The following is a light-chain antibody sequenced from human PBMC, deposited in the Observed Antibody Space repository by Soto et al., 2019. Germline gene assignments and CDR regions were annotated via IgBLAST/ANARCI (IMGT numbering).Light chain of an antibody. CDR1: QGISSNF. V-gene: IGKV3-20*01. CDR2: GSS. Sequence: EIVLTQSPGTLSLSPGDRATLSCWASQGISSNFLAWYQQKPGPPPRLLISGSSIRATGIPKRFSGSASGTNFTLTISSLEPEDFAAFYCQQYGSSPFTFGPGTKVDFK. J-gene: IGKJ3*01. CDR3: QQYGSSPFT.